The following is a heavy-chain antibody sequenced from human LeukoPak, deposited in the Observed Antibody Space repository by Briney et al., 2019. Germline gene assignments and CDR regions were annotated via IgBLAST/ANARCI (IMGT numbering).Heavy chain of an antibody. CDR2: IYYSGST. V-gene: IGHV4-59*01. J-gene: IGHJ6*02. CDR3: AIYSPYYYYGMDV. Sequence: PSETLSLTCTVSGGSISSYYWSWIRQPPGKGLEWIGYIYYSGSTNYNPSLKSRVTISVDTSKNQFSLKLSSVTAADTAVYYCAIYSPYYYYGMDVWGQGTTVTVSS. D-gene: IGHD2-15*01. CDR1: GGSISSYY.